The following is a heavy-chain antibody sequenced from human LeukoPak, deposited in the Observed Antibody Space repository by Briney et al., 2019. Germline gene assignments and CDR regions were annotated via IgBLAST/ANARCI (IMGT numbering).Heavy chain of an antibody. D-gene: IGHD6-6*01. J-gene: IGHJ4*02. CDR1: GFSFNTYA. V-gene: IGHV3-21*01. Sequence: PGGSLRLSCAASGFSFNTYAMSWVRQAPGKGLEWVSSISSSGSYIFYAQSVEGRFIISRDNAKNSHYLQMNSLRVDDTAVYFCARGTYRSSSPSIGMPYYLDYWGQGILVTVSS. CDR3: ARGTYRSSSPSIGMPYYLDY. CDR2: ISSSGSYI.